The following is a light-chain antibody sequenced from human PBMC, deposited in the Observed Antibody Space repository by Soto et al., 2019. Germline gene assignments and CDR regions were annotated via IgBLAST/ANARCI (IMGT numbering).Light chain of an antibody. J-gene: IGLJ1*01. CDR2: DVS. CDR1: SSDVGGYNI. V-gene: IGLV2-11*01. Sequence: QSALTQPRSVSGSPGQSVTISCAGTSSDVGGYNIVSWYRQYPGNAPKLMIFDVSKRPSGVPDRFSGSKSGNTASLTISGLQAEDEADYYCCSYAGRYTYVFGSGTKVTVL. CDR3: CSYAGRYTYV.